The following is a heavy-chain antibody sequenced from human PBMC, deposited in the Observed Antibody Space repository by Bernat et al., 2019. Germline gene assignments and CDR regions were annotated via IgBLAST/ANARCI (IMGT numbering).Heavy chain of an antibody. CDR2: ISYDGSNK. D-gene: IGHD5-18*01. CDR3: ARGGGYSSDGFDY. Sequence: QVQLVESGGGVVQPGRSLRLSCAASGFTFSSYGMHWVRQAPGKGLEWVAVISYDGSNKYYADSVKGRFTISRDNSESTLYLQMNSLRAEDTAVYYYARGGGYSSDGFDYWGQGTLVTVSS. V-gene: IGHV3-30*03. J-gene: IGHJ4*02. CDR1: GFTFSSYG.